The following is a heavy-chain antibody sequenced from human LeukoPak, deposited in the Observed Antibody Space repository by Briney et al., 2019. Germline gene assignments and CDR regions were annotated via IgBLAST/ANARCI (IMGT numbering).Heavy chain of an antibody. CDR1: GYSFTSYW. J-gene: IGHJ6*02. CDR3: ARSANMQSYYYYGMDV. CDR2: IDPSDSYT. Sequence: GESLKISCKGSGYSFTSYWISWVRQVPGKGLEWMGRIDPSDSYTNYSPSFQGHVTISADKSISTAYLQWSSLKASDTAMYYCARSANMQSYYYYGMDVWGQGTTVTVSS. V-gene: IGHV5-10-1*01. D-gene: IGHD1/OR15-1a*01.